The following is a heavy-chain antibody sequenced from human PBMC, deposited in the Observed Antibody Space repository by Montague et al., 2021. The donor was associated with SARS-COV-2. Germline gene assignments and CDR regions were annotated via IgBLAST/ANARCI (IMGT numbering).Heavy chain of an antibody. CDR3: ARGCLSYFGAGSHCYGMDV. CDR1: GGSINNYY. J-gene: IGHJ6*02. CDR2: IYYSGSVTT. V-gene: IGHV4-59*13. Sequence: SETLSLTCSVSGGSINNYYWGWVRQSPGKGLEWIGYIYYSGSVTTSYSPSLKSRVTMSVDTSKNQMSLKLTSVTAADTAVYYCARGCLSYFGAGSHCYGMDVWGQGTTVTVSS. D-gene: IGHD3-10*01.